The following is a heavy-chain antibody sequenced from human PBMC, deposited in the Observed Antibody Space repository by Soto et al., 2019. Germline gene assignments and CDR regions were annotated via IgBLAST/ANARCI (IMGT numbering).Heavy chain of an antibody. D-gene: IGHD1-1*01. J-gene: IGHJ3*02. CDR3: ARGETGTHDDAFDI. CDR1: GYTFTSYD. V-gene: IGHV1-8*01. CDR2: MNPNSGNT. Sequence: ASVKVSCKASGYTFTSYDINWVRQATGQGLEWMGWMNPNSGNTGYAQKLQGRVTMTRNTSISTAYMELSSLRSEDTAVYYCARGETGTHDDAFDIWGQGTMVTVSS.